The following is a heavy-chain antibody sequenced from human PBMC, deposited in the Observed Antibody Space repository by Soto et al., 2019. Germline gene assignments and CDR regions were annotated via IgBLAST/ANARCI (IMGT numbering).Heavy chain of an antibody. Sequence: QVQLGQSGAEVKKPGAPVRVSCNPSVYAFTSYTMHWGRKAPGQGLEWLGWFNADNGDSKYSQKFQGRVTITSDTSASIAYMELSSLRSEDTAVYYCARDTGSGLRVEPGIFEYWGQGTLVTVSS. D-gene: IGHD1-26*01. V-gene: IGHV1-3*01. CDR2: FNADNGDS. J-gene: IGHJ4*02. CDR3: ARDTGSGLRVEPGIFEY. CDR1: VYAFTSYT.